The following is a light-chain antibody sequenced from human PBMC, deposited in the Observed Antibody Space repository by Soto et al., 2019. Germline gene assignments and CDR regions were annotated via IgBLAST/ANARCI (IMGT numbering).Light chain of an antibody. Sequence: EIVMTQSPATLSVSPGERATLSCRARQSVSRSYLAWYQQKPGQAPRLLIYDASSRATGVPDRFSGSGSATDFTLTISRLESEDFAVYYCQQYGSSPWTFGQGTKVDIK. J-gene: IGKJ1*01. CDR1: QSVSRSY. CDR2: DAS. V-gene: IGKV3-20*01. CDR3: QQYGSSPWT.